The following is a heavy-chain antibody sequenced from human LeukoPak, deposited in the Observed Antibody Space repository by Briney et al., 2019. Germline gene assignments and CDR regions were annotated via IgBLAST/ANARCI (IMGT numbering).Heavy chain of an antibody. D-gene: IGHD2-15*01. J-gene: IGHJ4*02. Sequence: GGSLRLSCVVSGFSFSDHYMTWIRQAPGKGLEYISYLSNSGSDIFHADSVKGRFTISRDNAKNSLYLQMNGLRAEDTAVYYCARDHGRYCSGGSCYFGGFFEYWGQGTLGTVSS. CDR1: GFSFSDHY. CDR3: ARDHGRYCSGGSCYFGGFFEY. CDR2: LSNSGSDI. V-gene: IGHV3-11*01.